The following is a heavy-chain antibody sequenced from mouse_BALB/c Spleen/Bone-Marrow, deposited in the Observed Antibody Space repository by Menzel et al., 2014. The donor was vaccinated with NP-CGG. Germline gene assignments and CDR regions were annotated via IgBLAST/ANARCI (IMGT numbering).Heavy chain of an antibody. V-gene: IGHV4-1*02. CDR1: GFDFSRYW. CDR3: ARLYYYGQFAY. CDR2: INPDSSTI. D-gene: IGHD1-1*01. Sequence: EVMLMESGGGLVQPGGSLKLSCAASGFDFSRYWMSWVRQAPGKGLEWIGEINPDSSTINYTPSLKDKFIISRDNAKNTLYLQMSKVRSEDTALYYCARLYYYGQFAYWGQGTLVTVSA. J-gene: IGHJ3*01.